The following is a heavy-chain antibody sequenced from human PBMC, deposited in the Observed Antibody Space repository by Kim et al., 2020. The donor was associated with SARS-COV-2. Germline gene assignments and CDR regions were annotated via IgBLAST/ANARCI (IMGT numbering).Heavy chain of an antibody. CDR3: AILGPLRTWGLPTRPFDP. CDR1: GFTFDDYA. D-gene: IGHD1-26*01. V-gene: IGHV3-9*01. CDR2: ISWNSGSI. Sequence: GGSLRLSCAASGFTFDDYAMHWVRQAPGKGLEWVSGISWNSGSIGYADSVKGRFTISRDNAKNSLYLQMNSLRAEDTALYYCAILGPLRTWGLPTRPFDPWGQGTLVTVSS. J-gene: IGHJ5*02.